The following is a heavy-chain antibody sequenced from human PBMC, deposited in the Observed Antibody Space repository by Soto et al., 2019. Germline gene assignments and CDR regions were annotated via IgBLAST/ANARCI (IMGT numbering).Heavy chain of an antibody. CDR1: GGSLSGYY. J-gene: IGHJ4*02. D-gene: IGHD5-12*01. CDR2: IKDGGRT. Sequence: QVQLQQWGAGLLKPSETLSLNCAVNGGSLSGYYWSWIRQPPGKGMEWIGEIKDGGRTNYSPTLKGRATKSPDTFNNPFSLRLYTVTAADTGVYYCARGQEGVVSTHWDQGTLVTVSS. CDR3: ARGQEGVVSTH. V-gene: IGHV4-34*01.